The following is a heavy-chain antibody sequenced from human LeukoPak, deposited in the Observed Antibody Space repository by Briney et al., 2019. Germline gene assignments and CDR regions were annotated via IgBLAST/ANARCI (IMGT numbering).Heavy chain of an antibody. CDR2: ISWNSGSI. Sequence: PGGSLRLSCAASGFTFDDYAMHWVRQAPGKGLEWVSGISWNSGSIGYADCVKGRFTISRDNAQNSLYLQMNSLRAEDTALYYCAKDLRWEPASYGMDVWGQGTTVTVSS. D-gene: IGHD4-23*01. J-gene: IGHJ6*02. CDR1: GFTFDDYA. V-gene: IGHV3-9*01. CDR3: AKDLRWEPASYGMDV.